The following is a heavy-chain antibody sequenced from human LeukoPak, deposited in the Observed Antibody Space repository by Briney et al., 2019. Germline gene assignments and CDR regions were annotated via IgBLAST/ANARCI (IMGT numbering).Heavy chain of an antibody. CDR2: ISDSVCTI. D-gene: IGHD1-7*01. Sequence: GGSLRLSCAASGFTFSSYQMNWVRQAPGKGLEWVPYISDSVCTIYYADSVKGRFTISRDHAKNSLFLQMTSLRAEDTAVYYCARFGMGTTSFDYWGQGTLVTVSS. CDR3: ARFGMGTTSFDY. J-gene: IGHJ4*02. V-gene: IGHV3-48*03. CDR1: GFTFSSYQ.